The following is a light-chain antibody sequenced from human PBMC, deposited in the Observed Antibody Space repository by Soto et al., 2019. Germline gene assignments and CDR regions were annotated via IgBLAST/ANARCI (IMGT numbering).Light chain of an antibody. CDR3: NSYRSTSARYV. CDR1: NIDVGGYNY. CDR2: DVS. J-gene: IGLJ1*01. Sequence: QPVLTQPSSVSGSPGESITISCTGTNIDVGGYNYVSWYQQHPGKAPRLIISDVSNRPSGVSNRFSGSKSGNTASLTISGLQAEDEADYYCNSYRSTSARYVFGTGTKVTVL. V-gene: IGLV2-14*01.